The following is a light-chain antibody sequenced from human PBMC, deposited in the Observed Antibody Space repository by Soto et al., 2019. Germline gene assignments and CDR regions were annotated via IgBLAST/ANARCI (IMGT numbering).Light chain of an antibody. CDR1: QNINSD. CDR2: DAS. CDR3: QQYNNWPPMST. Sequence: EIVMTQSPATLSVSPGESATLSCRASQNINSDLAWYVQKPGQAPRRVIYDASTWGTDVPPRFTGSGSGTEFTLTISGLQSEDFVIYYCQQYNNWPPMSTFGQGTKLEMK. J-gene: IGKJ2*01. V-gene: IGKV3D-15*01.